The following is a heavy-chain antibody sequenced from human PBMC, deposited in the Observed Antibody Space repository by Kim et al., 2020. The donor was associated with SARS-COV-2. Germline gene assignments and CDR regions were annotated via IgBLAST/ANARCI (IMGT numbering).Heavy chain of an antibody. D-gene: IGHD2-2*02. J-gene: IGHJ4*02. CDR1: EFTFDVAA. CDR3: AKFYTPLG. V-gene: IGHV3-23*01. Sequence: GGSLRLSCATFEFTFDVAAMAWVRQAPGKGMEWVSAVSGGGHSTFYAESVRGRFTISRDTSTKTLYLQMNNMRVDDTAIYYCAKFYTPLGWGKGTLVTVSS. CDR2: VSGGGHST.